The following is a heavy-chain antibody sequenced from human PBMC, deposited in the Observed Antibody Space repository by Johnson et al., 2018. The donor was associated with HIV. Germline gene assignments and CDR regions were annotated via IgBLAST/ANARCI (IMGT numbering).Heavy chain of an antibody. CDR3: ASANSSGWGWGAFDI. J-gene: IGHJ3*02. V-gene: IGHV3-53*01. CDR1: GFNVSSNY. D-gene: IGHD6-19*01. CDR2: IYSAGSI. Sequence: VQLVESGGGLIQPGGSLRLSCATSGFNVSSNYMSWVRQAPGKGLEWVAVIYSAGSIYYADPVRGRFTISRDNSKNALYLQMKALRAEDTAVYYCASANSSGWGWGAFDIWGQGTMVTVSS.